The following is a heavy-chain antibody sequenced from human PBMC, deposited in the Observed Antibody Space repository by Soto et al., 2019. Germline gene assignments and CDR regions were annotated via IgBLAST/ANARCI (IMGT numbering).Heavy chain of an antibody. CDR2: INSNSGGT. CDR1: GYTFTGYY. Sequence: VSVKVSCKASGYTFTGYYMHWLRHAPEQGREWLGWINSNSGGTNYAQKFQCWVTMTRDTSISKAYMELSRLRSDDTAVYYCARGGSSSLTYYYYYYYMDVWGKGTTVTSP. J-gene: IGHJ6*03. V-gene: IGHV1-2*04. CDR3: ARGGSSSLTYYYYYYYMDV. D-gene: IGHD6-6*01.